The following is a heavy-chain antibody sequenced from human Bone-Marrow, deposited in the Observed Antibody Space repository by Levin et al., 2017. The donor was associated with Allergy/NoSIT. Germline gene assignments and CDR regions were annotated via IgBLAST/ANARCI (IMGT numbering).Heavy chain of an antibody. V-gene: IGHV3-13*04. J-gene: IGHJ3*02. CDR2: IGTAGDT. D-gene: IGHD1-1*01. CDR3: ARVDGATGTTGAFDI. CDR1: GFTFSSYD. Sequence: GGSLRLSCAASGFTFSSYDMHWVRQATGKGLEWVSSIGTAGDTYYPGSVKGRFTISRENAQNSLYLQMNSLRAGDTAVYYCARVDGATGTTGAFDIWGQGTMVTVSS.